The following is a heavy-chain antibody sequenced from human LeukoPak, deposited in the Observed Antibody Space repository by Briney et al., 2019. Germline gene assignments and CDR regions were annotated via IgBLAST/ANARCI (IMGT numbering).Heavy chain of an antibody. D-gene: IGHD3-16*01. V-gene: IGHV4-34*01. CDR2: IYYSGST. J-gene: IGHJ3*02. Sequence: SETLSLTCAVYGGSFSGYYWSWIRQPPGKGLEWIGSIYYSGSTYYNPSLKSRVTISVDTSKNQFSLNLSSVTAADTAVYYCARERGMGIWGQGTMVTVSS. CDR1: GGSFSGYY. CDR3: ARERGMGI.